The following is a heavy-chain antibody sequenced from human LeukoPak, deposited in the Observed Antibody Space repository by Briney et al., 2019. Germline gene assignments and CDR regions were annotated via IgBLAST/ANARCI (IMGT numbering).Heavy chain of an antibody. J-gene: IGHJ4*02. CDR2: IYYSGST. D-gene: IGHD6-6*01. CDR1: GGFISTYF. CDR3: ARLSSIAPDFDY. Sequence: PSETLSLTCTVSGGFISTYFWSWIRQPPGKGLEWIGSIYYSGSTYYNPSLKSRVTISVDTSKNQFSLKLSSVTAADTAVYYCARLSSIAPDFDYWGQGTLVTVSS. V-gene: IGHV4-39*01.